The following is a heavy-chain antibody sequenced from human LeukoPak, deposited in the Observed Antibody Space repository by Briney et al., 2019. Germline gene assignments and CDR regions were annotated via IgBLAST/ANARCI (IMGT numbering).Heavy chain of an antibody. CDR3: ARDQFLPDDY. CDR2: ISSSGSTI. CDR1: GFTFSSYE. V-gene: IGHV3-48*03. Sequence: GGSLRLSCAASGFTFSSYEMNWVRQAPGKGLEWVSHISSSGSTIYYADSVKGRFTISRDNAKNSLYLQMNSLRAEDTAVYYCARDQFLPDDYWGQGTLVTVSS. J-gene: IGHJ4*02.